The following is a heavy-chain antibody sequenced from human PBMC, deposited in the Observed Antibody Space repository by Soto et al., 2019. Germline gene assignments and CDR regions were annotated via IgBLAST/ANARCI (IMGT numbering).Heavy chain of an antibody. CDR2: ILPILGIA. CDR3: ARDPYYGSGYYGMDV. Sequence: QVQLVQSGAEVKKPGSSVKVSCKASGGTFSSYTISWVRQAPGQGLEWMGRILPILGIANYAQKFQGRVTITADKSTSTAYMERSSLRSEDTAVYYCARDPYYGSGYYGMDVWGQGTTVTVSS. J-gene: IGHJ6*02. D-gene: IGHD3-10*01. V-gene: IGHV1-69*08. CDR1: GGTFSSYT.